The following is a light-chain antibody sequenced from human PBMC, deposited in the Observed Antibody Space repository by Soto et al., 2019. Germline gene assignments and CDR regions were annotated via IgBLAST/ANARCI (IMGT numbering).Light chain of an antibody. V-gene: IGKV4-1*01. Sequence: DIVMTQSPDSLDVPLGERATINCKSSQNVLYSSNNKNYLAWYQQKLGQPPKLLIRWASTRESGVPDRFSGSGSGTDFTLTISSLQAEDVAVYYCQQYYSTPWTFGQGTKVDIK. CDR2: WAS. CDR3: QQYYSTPWT. CDR1: QNVLYSSNNKNY. J-gene: IGKJ1*01.